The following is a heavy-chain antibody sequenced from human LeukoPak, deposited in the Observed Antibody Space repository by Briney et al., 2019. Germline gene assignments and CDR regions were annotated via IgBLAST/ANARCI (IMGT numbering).Heavy chain of an antibody. Sequence: GGSLRLSCVASGFTFSSYAMSWVRQAPGKGLEWVAVIWYDGSNKYYADSVKGRFTISRDNSKNTLYLQMNSLRAEDTAVYYCAKDGSSWYWAYYYYGMDVWGQGTTVTVSS. CDR1: GFTFSSYA. CDR2: IWYDGSNK. J-gene: IGHJ6*02. V-gene: IGHV3-30*02. CDR3: AKDGSSWYWAYYYYGMDV. D-gene: IGHD6-13*01.